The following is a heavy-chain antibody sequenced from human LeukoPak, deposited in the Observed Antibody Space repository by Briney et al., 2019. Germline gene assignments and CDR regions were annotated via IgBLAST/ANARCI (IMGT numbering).Heavy chain of an antibody. CDR3: ARDSIAVAGTSYYFDY. Sequence: SVKVSCKASGGTFSSYAISWVRQAPGQGLEWMGGIIPIFGTANYAQKFQGRVTITADESTSTAYMELSSLRSEGTAVYYCARDSIAVAGTSYYFDYWGQGTLVTVSS. CDR1: GGTFSSYA. J-gene: IGHJ4*02. D-gene: IGHD6-19*01. V-gene: IGHV1-69*13. CDR2: IIPIFGTA.